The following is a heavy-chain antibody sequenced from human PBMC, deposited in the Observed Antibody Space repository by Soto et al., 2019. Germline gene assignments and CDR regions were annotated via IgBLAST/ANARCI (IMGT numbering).Heavy chain of an antibody. D-gene: IGHD3-9*01. J-gene: IGHJ4*02. Sequence: PGGSLRLSCAASGFTFSSYAMSWVRQAPGKGLEWVSAISGSGGSTYYADSVKGRFTISRDNSKNTLYLQMNSLRAEDTAVYYCATTTDFDWNHDYWGQGTLVTVSS. CDR1: GFTFSSYA. V-gene: IGHV3-23*01. CDR2: ISGSGGST. CDR3: ATTTDFDWNHDY.